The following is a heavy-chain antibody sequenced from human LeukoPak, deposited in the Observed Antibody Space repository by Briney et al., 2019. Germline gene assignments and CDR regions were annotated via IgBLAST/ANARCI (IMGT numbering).Heavy chain of an antibody. Sequence: SVNLSCTGTVSGGSISSGDYYWSWIRQPPGKGLEWIGYIYYSGSTYYNPSLKSRVTISVDTSKNQFSLKLSSVTAADTAVYYCARGEWLSQVIDYWGQGTLVTVSS. CDR2: IYYSGST. J-gene: IGHJ4*02. D-gene: IGHD3-3*01. CDR3: ARGEWLSQVIDY. CDR1: GGSISSGDYY. V-gene: IGHV4-30-4*01.